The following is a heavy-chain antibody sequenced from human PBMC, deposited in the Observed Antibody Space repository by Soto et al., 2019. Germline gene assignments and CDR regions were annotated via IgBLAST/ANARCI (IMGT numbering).Heavy chain of an antibody. CDR1: GFTFSAYG. Sequence: EVQLLESGGGLVQPGGSLRLSCAASGFTFSAYGMSWVRQAPGKGLEWVSGISGSGGSTYYADSVKGRFTISRDNSKNTLYLQMNSLRAEDTAVYYCAKVLRLNYFDYWGQGTLVTVSS. CDR3: AKVLRLNYFDY. V-gene: IGHV3-23*01. D-gene: IGHD2-8*01. J-gene: IGHJ4*02. CDR2: ISGSGGST.